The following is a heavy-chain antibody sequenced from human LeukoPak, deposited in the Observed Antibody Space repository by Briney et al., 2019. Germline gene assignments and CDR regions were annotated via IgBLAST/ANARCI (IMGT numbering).Heavy chain of an antibody. J-gene: IGHJ4*02. Sequence: PSETLSLTCTVSGGSISSYYWSWIRQPPGKGLEWIGYIYYSGSTNYNPSLKSRVIISVDTSKNQFSLKLSSVTAADTAVYYCARVIGYSGYDAFDYWGQGTLVTVSS. CDR1: GGSISSYY. V-gene: IGHV4-59*01. CDR3: ARVIGYSGYDAFDY. CDR2: IYYSGST. D-gene: IGHD5-12*01.